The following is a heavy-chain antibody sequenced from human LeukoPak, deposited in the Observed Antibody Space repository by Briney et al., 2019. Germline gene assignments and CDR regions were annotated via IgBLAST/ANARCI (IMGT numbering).Heavy chain of an antibody. V-gene: IGHV3-23*01. CDR2: INGSGGRT. Sequence: GGSLRLSCAASGSTFSNYVINWVRQAPGKGLEWVSSINGSGGRTYYTDSVKGRFTIPRDNSKNTLYLQMNSLRAEDTAVYYCARGGHDYGDFLDPWGQGTLVTVSS. CDR1: GSTFSNYV. CDR3: ARGGHDYGDFLDP. D-gene: IGHD4-17*01. J-gene: IGHJ5*02.